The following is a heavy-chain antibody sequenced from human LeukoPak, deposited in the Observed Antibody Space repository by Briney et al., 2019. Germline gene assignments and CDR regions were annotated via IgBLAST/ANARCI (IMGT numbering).Heavy chain of an antibody. CDR3: ARGLRFLVV. J-gene: IGHJ6*02. Sequence: SETLSLTCAVYGGSFSGYYWSWIRQPPGKGLEWVGEINHSGSTNYNPSLKSRVTISVDTSKNQFSLKLSFVTAADTAVYYCARGLRFLVVWGQGTTVTVSS. D-gene: IGHD3-3*01. CDR1: GGSFSGYY. V-gene: IGHV4-34*01. CDR2: INHSGST.